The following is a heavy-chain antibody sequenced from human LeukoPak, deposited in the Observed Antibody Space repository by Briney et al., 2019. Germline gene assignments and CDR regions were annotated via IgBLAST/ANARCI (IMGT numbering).Heavy chain of an antibody. J-gene: IGHJ4*02. CDR1: GFTFSSYW. D-gene: IGHD2-15*01. CDR3: ASLDGNAWWHY. CDR2: IKQDGSEK. Sequence: GGSLRLSXAASGFTFSSYWMSWVCQAPGKGLEWVANIKQDGSEKYYVDSVKGRFTISRDNAKNSLYLQMNSLRAEDTAVYYYASLDGNAWWHYWGQGTLVTVSS. V-gene: IGHV3-7*01.